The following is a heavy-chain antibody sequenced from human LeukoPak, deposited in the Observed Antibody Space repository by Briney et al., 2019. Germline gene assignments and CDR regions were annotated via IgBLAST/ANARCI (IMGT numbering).Heavy chain of an antibody. CDR3: ASSHYYDSSGPIPDY. V-gene: IGHV4-61*08. CDR2: IYYSGST. D-gene: IGHD3-22*01. J-gene: IGHJ4*02. CDR1: GGSISSGGYS. Sequence: SQTLSLTCAVSGGSISSGGYSWSWIRQPPGKGLEWIGYIYYSGSTNYNPSLKSRVTISVDTSKNQFSLKLSSVTAADTAVYYCASSHYYDSSGPIPDYWGQGTLVTVSS.